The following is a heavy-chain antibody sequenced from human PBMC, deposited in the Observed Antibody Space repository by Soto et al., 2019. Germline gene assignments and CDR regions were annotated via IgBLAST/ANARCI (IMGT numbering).Heavy chain of an antibody. CDR1: GFSLSTSGMR. J-gene: IGHJ4*02. Sequence: SGPTLVNPTQTLTLTSTFSGFSLSTSGMRVSWIRQPPGKALEWLARIDWDDDKFYNTSLKTRLTISKDSSKNQVVLTMTNMDPVDTATYYCARMFHCSGGTCPFDYWAREPWSPSPQ. CDR2: IDWDDDK. CDR3: ARMFHCSGGTCPFDY. D-gene: IGHD2-15*01. V-gene: IGHV2-70*04.